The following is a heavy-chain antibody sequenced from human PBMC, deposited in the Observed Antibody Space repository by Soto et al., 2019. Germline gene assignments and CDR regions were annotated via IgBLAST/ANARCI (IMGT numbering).Heavy chain of an antibody. D-gene: IGHD4-17*01. Sequence: SEILSLTCTVSGGSVTNSSYYWGWIRQSPGKGLEWIGSVYYRGRSYSKSSVKSRVTISVDTSKNQFSLNFNSVTASDTALYYCVSQRTTVLTQAYFDYWGPGALLTVSS. V-gene: IGHV4-39*01. CDR2: VYYRGRS. J-gene: IGHJ4*02. CDR1: GGSVTNSSYY. CDR3: VSQRTTVLTQAYFDY.